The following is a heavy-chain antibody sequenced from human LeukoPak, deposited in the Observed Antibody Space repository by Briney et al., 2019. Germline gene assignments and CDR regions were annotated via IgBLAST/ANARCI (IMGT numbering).Heavy chain of an antibody. J-gene: IGHJ6*04. CDR1: GYTFTGYY. Sequence: ASVKVSCMASGYTFTGYYMHWVRQAPGQGLEWMGWINPNNGDTNYAQKFQGRVTMTRDTSISTAYMELSRLRSDDTAVYYCARGASAAGNPYYYYYFGMDVSGEGATVTVSS. CDR2: INPNNGDT. CDR3: ARGASAAGNPYYYYYFGMDV. D-gene: IGHD6-13*01. V-gene: IGHV1-2*02.